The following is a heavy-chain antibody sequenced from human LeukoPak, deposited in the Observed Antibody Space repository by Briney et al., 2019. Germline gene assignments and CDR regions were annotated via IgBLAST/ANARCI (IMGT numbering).Heavy chain of an antibody. Sequence: GGSLRLSCAASGFTFSSYDMHWVRQATGKGLEWVSAIGTAGDTYYPGSVKGRFTISRENAKNSLYLQMNSLRAGDTAVYYCARDGSRSTGDPAFDIWGQGTKVTVSS. CDR2: IGTAGDT. J-gene: IGHJ3*02. CDR1: GFTFSSYD. CDR3: ARDGSRSTGDPAFDI. D-gene: IGHD7-27*01. V-gene: IGHV3-13*01.